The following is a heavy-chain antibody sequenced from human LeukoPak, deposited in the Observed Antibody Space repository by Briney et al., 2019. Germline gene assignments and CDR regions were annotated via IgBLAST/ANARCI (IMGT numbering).Heavy chain of an antibody. D-gene: IGHD1-1*01. CDR3: ARNNPTGDLDFDI. CDR2: INNDGGST. CDR1: GFTFSSYW. V-gene: IGHV3-74*01. J-gene: IGHJ3*02. Sequence: GGSLRLSCAASGFTFSSYWMHWVRQAPGKGLVWVSRINNDGGSTSYAGSVEGRFTISRDNAKNTLYLQMNSLRAEDTAVYFCARNNPTGDLDFDIWGQGTMATVSS.